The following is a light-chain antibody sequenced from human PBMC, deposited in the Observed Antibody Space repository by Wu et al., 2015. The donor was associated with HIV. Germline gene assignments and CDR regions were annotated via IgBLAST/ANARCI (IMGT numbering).Light chain of an antibody. CDR1: QSISSY. Sequence: DIQMTQSPSSLSASVGDRVTITCRASQSISSYLNWYQQKPGKAPKLLIYAASSLQSGVPSRFSGSGSGTDFTLTISSLQPEDFATYYCQQSYSTLRTFGGGTKVEDQT. CDR2: AAS. CDR3: QQSYSTLRT. V-gene: IGKV1-39*01. J-gene: IGKJ4*01.